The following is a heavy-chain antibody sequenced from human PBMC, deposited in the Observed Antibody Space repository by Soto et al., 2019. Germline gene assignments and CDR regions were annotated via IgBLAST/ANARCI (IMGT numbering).Heavy chain of an antibody. V-gene: IGHV4-39*01. Sequence: QLQLQESGPGLVKPSETLSLSCSVSGDSTSNSNYYWGWIRQPPGRGLEWVGSIDYYGNTYYNPSVKSRVSIYVDTSKSQFSVRLTSVTAADTAVYYCVRGGKYRLQETYYLDYWGQGALVTVSS. CDR3: VRGGKYRLQETYYLDY. D-gene: IGHD4-4*01. CDR1: GDSTSNSNYY. CDR2: IDYYGNT. J-gene: IGHJ4*02.